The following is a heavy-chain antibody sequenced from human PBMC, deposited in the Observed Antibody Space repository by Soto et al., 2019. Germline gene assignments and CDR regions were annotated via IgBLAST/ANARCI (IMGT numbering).Heavy chain of an antibody. CDR1: GGSISSYY. CDR2: IYYSGST. Sequence: KPSETLSLTCTVSGGSISSYYWSWIRQPPGKGLEWIGYIYYSGSTNYNPSLKSRVTISVDTSKNHFSLKVSSVTAADTAMYYCAREGGERYPFDPWGQGTLVTVSS. D-gene: IGHD1-1*01. V-gene: IGHV4-59*01. CDR3: AREGGERYPFDP. J-gene: IGHJ5*02.